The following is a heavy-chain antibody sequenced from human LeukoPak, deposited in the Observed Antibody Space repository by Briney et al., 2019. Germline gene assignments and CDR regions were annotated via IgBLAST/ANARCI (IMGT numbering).Heavy chain of an antibody. CDR3: ARDQDGEDYGNAFNI. Sequence: SETLSLTCAVYGGSFSGYYWSWIRQPPGKGLEWIGEINHSGSTNYNPSLESRVTISVDTSKNRFSLKLNSVTAADTAVYYCARDQDGEDYGNAFNIWGQGTLVTVFS. D-gene: IGHD4-17*01. CDR1: GGSFSGYY. CDR2: INHSGST. J-gene: IGHJ3*02. V-gene: IGHV4-34*01.